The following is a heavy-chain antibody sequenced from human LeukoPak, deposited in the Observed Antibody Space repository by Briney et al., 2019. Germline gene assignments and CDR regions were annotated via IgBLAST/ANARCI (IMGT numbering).Heavy chain of an antibody. CDR1: GFTFSNAW. J-gene: IGHJ6*02. CDR2: IRSKTEGGTT. CDR3: STARGYYGMDV. V-gene: IGHV3-15*01. Sequence: GGSLRLSCAVSGFTFSNAWMSWVRQAPGKGLEWVGRIRSKTEGGTTDYAAPVRGRFTISRDDSKNTLFLQMNSLKTEDTAVYYCSTARGYYGMDVWGQGTTVTVSS.